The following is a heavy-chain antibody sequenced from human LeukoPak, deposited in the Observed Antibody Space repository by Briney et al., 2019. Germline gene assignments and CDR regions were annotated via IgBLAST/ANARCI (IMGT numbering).Heavy chain of an antibody. D-gene: IGHD4-17*01. CDR1: GGSFSGYY. V-gene: IGHV4-34*01. CDR2: INHSGST. CDR3: ARLRSPGYFDY. J-gene: IGHJ4*02. Sequence: SETLSLTCAVYGGSFSGYYWSWIRQPPGKGLEWIGEINHSGSTNYNPSLKSRVTISVDTSKNQFSLKLSSVTAADTAVYYCARLRSPGYFDYWGQGTLVTVSS.